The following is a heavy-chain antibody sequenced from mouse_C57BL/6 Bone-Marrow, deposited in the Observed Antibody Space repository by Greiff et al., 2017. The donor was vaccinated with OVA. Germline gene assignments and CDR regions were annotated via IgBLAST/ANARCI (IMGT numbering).Heavy chain of an antibody. Sequence: EVHLVESGGDLVKPGGSLKLSCAASGFTFSSYGMSWVRQTPDKRLEWVATISSGGSYTYYPDSVKGRFTISRDNAKNTLYLQMSSLKSEDTAMYYCAREVIYYYGSSPYWYFDVWGTGTTVTVSS. CDR3: AREVIYYYGSSPYWYFDV. CDR1: GFTFSSYG. CDR2: ISSGGSYT. J-gene: IGHJ1*03. V-gene: IGHV5-6*01. D-gene: IGHD1-1*01.